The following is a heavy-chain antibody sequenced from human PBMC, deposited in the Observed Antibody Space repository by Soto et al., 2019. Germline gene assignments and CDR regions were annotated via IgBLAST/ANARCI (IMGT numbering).Heavy chain of an antibody. CDR3: ARVRYDILTGYSHYYYYYMDV. Sequence: GASVKVSCKASGGTFSSYTISWVRQAPGQGLEWMGRIIPILGIANYAQKFQGRVTITADKSTSTAYMELSSLRSDDTAVYYCARVRYDILTGYSHYYYYYMDVWGKGTTVTVSS. V-gene: IGHV1-69*02. J-gene: IGHJ6*03. D-gene: IGHD3-9*01. CDR1: GGTFSSYT. CDR2: IIPILGIA.